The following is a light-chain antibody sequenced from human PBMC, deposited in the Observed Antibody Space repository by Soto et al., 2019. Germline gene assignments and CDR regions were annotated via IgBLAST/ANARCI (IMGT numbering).Light chain of an antibody. CDR3: SSYSTSFFYV. V-gene: IGLV2-14*01. J-gene: IGLJ1*01. CDR2: GVT. Sequence: QSMVTQPAWVSGSPGQSITISCTGTSSDVGAYNYVSWYQQHPGEAPKLIIYGVTNRPSGVSYRFSGSKSDYTASLTISGLQAEDEADYYCSSYSTSFFYVFGTGTKVTVL. CDR1: SSDVGAYNY.